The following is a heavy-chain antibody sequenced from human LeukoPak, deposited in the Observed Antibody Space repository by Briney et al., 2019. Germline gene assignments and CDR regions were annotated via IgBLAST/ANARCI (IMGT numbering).Heavy chain of an antibody. CDR2: IYSGGST. CDR3: ARDTRRDSGYDVY. V-gene: IGHV3-66*01. D-gene: IGHD5-12*01. CDR1: GFTVSSNY. Sequence: SGGSLRLSCAASGFTVSSNYMSWVRQAPGKGLEWVSVIYSGGSTYYADSVKGRFTISRDNSKNTLYLQMNSLRAEDTAVYYCARDTRRDSGYDVYWGQGTLVTVSS. J-gene: IGHJ4*02.